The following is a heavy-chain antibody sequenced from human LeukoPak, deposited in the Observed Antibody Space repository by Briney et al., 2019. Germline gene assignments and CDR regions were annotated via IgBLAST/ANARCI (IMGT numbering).Heavy chain of an antibody. CDR3: ARVGRYCSSTSCYHFDY. V-gene: IGHV3-21*01. CDR2: XXXXSSYI. J-gene: IGHJ4*02. Sequence: PGGSLRLSCAASGFTFSSYSMNWVRQAPGKGXXXXXXXXXXSSYIYYADSVKGRFTISRDNAKNSLYLQMNSLRAEDTAVYYCARVGRYCSSTSCYHFDYWGQGTLVTVSS. CDR1: GFTFSSYS. D-gene: IGHD2-2*01.